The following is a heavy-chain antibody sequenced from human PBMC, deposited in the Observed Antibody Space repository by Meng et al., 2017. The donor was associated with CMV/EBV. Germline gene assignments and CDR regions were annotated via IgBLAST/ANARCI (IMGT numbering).Heavy chain of an antibody. J-gene: IGHJ5*02. CDR3: AKEGLEYLAAGYNWFDP. D-gene: IGHD6-13*01. CDR1: GFTFSSYA. V-gene: IGHV3-23*01. Sequence: GESLKISCAASGFTFSSYAMSWVRQAPGKGLERVSAISCSGGSTYYADSVKGRFTIPRDNSKNTLYLQMNRLRAEDTAVYYCAKEGLEYLAAGYNWFDPWGQGTLVTVSS. CDR2: ISCSGGST.